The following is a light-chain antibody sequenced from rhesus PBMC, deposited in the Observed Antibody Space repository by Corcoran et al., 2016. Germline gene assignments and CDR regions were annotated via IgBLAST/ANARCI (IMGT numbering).Light chain of an antibody. CDR1: QGITTD. CDR3: QHYYSTPLT. V-gene: IGKV1-25*01. CDR2: EAS. Sequence: GDRVTITCRASQGITTDFAWYQQKPGETPKLLIYEASSLQSGIPSRFSGSGSGTDFTLTISSLQSEDFATYCCQHYYSTPLTFGGGAKVEIK. J-gene: IGKJ4*01.